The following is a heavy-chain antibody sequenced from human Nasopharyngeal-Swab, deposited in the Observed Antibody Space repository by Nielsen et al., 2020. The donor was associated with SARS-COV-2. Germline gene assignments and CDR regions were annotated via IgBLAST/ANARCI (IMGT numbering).Heavy chain of an antibody. V-gene: IGHV3-13*04. CDR1: GFTFSSYD. D-gene: IGHD6-19*01. CDR2: IGTAGDT. Sequence: GESLKISCAASGFTFSSYDMHWVRQATGKGLEWVSAIGTAGDTYYPGSEKGRFTISRENAKNSLYLQMNSLRAGDTAVYYCARDLYSSGGKYYYYGMDVWGQGTTVTVSS. CDR3: ARDLYSSGGKYYYYGMDV. J-gene: IGHJ6*02.